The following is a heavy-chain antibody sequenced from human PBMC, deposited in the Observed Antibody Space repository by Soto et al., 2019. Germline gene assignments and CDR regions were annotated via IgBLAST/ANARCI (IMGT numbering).Heavy chain of an antibody. J-gene: IGHJ4*02. D-gene: IGHD6-19*01. CDR2: IDWDDDK. V-gene: IGHV2-70*04. CDR3: ALTKTWYSSDADY. Sequence: SGPTLVNPTHTLTLTCTFSGFSLSTSGMRVSWIRQPPGKALEWLARIDWDDDKLYSTSLKTRLTISKDTSKNQVVLTMTNMDPVDTAPYYCALTKTWYSSDADYWGQGTLVTVSS. CDR1: GFSLSTSGMR.